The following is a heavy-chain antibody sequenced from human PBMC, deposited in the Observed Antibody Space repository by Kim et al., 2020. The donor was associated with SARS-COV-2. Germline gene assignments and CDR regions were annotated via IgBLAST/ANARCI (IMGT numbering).Heavy chain of an antibody. D-gene: IGHD1-26*01. J-gene: IGHJ6*02. CDR1: GGSISSYY. CDR2: IYTSGST. V-gene: IGHV4-4*07. Sequence: SETLSLTCTVSGGSISSYYWSWIRQPAGKGLEWIGRIYTSGSTNYNPSLKSRVTMSVDTSKNQFSLKLSSVTAADTAVYYCARVAAEGYYKRRSTYYYYGMDVWGQGTTVTVSS. CDR3: ARVAAEGYYKRRSTYYYYGMDV.